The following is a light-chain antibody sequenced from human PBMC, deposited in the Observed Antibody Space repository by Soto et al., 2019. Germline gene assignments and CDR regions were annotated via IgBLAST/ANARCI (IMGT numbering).Light chain of an antibody. J-gene: IGKJ1*01. V-gene: IGKV3-20*01. Sequence: EIVLTQSPGTLSLSPGETATLSCRASQTVGTNFLAWYQQKPGQAPRLLMFGTSNRATDIPDRFAGGGSGTDFTITSNRLEPEDVAVYYCQDYSRTLPWTFGRGTKVEIK. CDR2: GTS. CDR3: QDYSRTLPWT. CDR1: QTVGTNF.